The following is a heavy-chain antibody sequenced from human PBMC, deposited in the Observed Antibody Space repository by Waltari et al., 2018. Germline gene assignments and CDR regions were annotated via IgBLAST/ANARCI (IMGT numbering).Heavy chain of an antibody. J-gene: IGHJ4*02. CDR2: IIPSLGIA. CDR1: GGTFSSYT. Sequence: QVQLVQSGAEVKKPGSSVKVSCKASGGTFSSYTISWVRQAPGQGLEWMGRIIPSLGIANYAQKFQGRVTITADKSTSTAYMELSSLRSEDTAVYYCARSSSGWYFDYWGQGTLVTVSS. D-gene: IGHD6-19*01. V-gene: IGHV1-69*02. CDR3: ARSSSGWYFDY.